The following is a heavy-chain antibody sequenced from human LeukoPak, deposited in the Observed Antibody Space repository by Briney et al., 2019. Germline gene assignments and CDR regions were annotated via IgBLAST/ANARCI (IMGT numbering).Heavy chain of an antibody. J-gene: IGHJ6*02. D-gene: IGHD2-2*01. Sequence: GGSLRLSCAASGFTFSSYAMSWVRQAPGKGLEWVLAISGSGGSTYYADSVKGRFTISRDNSKNTLYLQMNSLRAEDTAVYYCAKVGPCSSTSCYYYYYYGTDVWGQGTTVTVSS. CDR2: ISGSGGST. CDR3: AKVGPCSSTSCYYYYYYGTDV. CDR1: GFTFSSYA. V-gene: IGHV3-23*01.